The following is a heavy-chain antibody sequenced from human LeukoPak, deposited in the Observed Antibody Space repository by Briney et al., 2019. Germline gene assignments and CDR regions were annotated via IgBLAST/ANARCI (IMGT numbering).Heavy chain of an antibody. CDR2: ISTRGSYI. Sequence: GGSLRLSCGASGFAFSSSSMNWVRQAPGKGLEWVSSISTRGSYIYYADSVKGRFTISRDNAKNSLYLQMRSLRAEDTAVYYCARVIYGSGSYSGDHWGQGTLVTVSS. CDR1: GFAFSSSS. D-gene: IGHD3-10*01. V-gene: IGHV3-21*01. CDR3: ARVIYGSGSYSGDH. J-gene: IGHJ4*02.